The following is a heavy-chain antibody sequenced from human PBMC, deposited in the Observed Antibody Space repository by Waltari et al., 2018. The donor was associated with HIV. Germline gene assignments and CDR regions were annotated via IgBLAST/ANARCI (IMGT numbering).Heavy chain of an antibody. CDR1: GFTVSSNY. CDR2: IYSGGST. CDR3: ARDSDDKPAYYYYYGMDV. V-gene: IGHV3-66*02. D-gene: IGHD3-22*01. Sequence: EVQLVESGGGLVQPGGSLRLSCAASGFTVSSNYMSWVRQAPGKGLEWVSVIYSGGSTYYADSVKGRFTISRDNSKNTLYLQMNSLRAEDTAVYYCARDSDDKPAYYYYYGMDVWGQGTTVTVSS. J-gene: IGHJ6*02.